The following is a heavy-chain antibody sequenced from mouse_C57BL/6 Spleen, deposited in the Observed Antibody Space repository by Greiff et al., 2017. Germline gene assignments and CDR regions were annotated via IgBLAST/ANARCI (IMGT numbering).Heavy chain of an antibody. V-gene: IGHV1-59*01. CDR3: ARRDYGSSCWYFDV. J-gene: IGHJ1*03. CDR2: IDPSDSYT. CDR1: GYTFTSYW. D-gene: IGHD1-1*01. Sequence: VQLQQPGAELVRPGTSVKLSCKASGYTFTSYWMHWVKQRPGQGLEWIGVIDPSDSYTNYNQKFKGKDTLTVDTSSSTAYMQLSSLTSEDSAVYYCARRDYGSSCWYFDVWGTGTTVTVSS.